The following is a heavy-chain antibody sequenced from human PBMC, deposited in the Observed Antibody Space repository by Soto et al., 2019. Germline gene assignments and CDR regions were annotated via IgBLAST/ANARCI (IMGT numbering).Heavy chain of an antibody. V-gene: IGHV1-2*04. CDR1: GYTFTGYY. J-gene: IGHJ6*03. Sequence: ASVKVSCKASGYTFTGYYMHWVRQAPGQGLEWMGWINPNSGGTNYAQKFQGWVTMTRDTSISTAYMELSRLRSDDTAVYYCARDSNYDFWSGYGALANYYYYMDVWGKGTTVTVSS. CDR2: INPNSGGT. CDR3: ARDSNYDFWSGYGALANYYYYMDV. D-gene: IGHD3-3*01.